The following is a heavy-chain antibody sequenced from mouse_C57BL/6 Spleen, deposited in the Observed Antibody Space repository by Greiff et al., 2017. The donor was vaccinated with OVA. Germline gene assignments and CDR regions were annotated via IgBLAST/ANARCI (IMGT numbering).Heavy chain of an antibody. Sequence: QVQLQQPGAELVRPGSSVKLSCKASGYTFTSYWMDWVKQRHGQGLEWIGNIYPSDSETHYNQKFKDKATLTVDKSASTAYMQLSSLTSGDSAFYDSAREGSNWGQGTPLTVSS. CDR1: GYTFTSYW. CDR3: AREGSN. V-gene: IGHV1-61*01. J-gene: IGHJ2*01. CDR2: IYPSDSET.